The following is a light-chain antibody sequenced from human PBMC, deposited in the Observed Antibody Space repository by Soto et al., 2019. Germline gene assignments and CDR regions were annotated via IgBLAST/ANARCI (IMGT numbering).Light chain of an antibody. V-gene: IGKV1-39*01. CDR1: QTVSSY. CDR3: QQSFTTPS. CDR2: ATS. J-gene: IGKJ5*01. Sequence: DRQMPPSPPSLSASVGASDNTNCRASQTVSSYLNWYQQKPGTVPKLLIYATSNLQSGVPSRFSGRGFGTDFTLTISSLQPEDFATYYCQQSFTTPSFGQGTRLEIK.